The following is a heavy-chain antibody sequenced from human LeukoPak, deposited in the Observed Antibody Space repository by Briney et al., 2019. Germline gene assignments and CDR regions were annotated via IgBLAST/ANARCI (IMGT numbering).Heavy chain of an antibody. CDR3: ARDMDSKAMDDASDI. Sequence: GGSLRLSCAASGFTFSDYYMSWIRQAPGKGLEWVSYISSSGSTIYYADSVKGRFTISRGNAKNSLYLQMNSLRAEDTAVYYCARDMDSKAMDDASDIWGQGTMVTVSS. J-gene: IGHJ3*02. D-gene: IGHD2-2*03. CDR1: GFTFSDYY. V-gene: IGHV3-11*01. CDR2: ISSSGSTI.